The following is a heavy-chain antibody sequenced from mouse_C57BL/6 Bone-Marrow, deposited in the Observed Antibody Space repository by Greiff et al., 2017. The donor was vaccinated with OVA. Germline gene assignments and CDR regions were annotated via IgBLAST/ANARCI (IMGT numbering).Heavy chain of an antibody. J-gene: IGHJ2*01. CDR2: IDPSDSYT. V-gene: IGHV1-69*01. CDR3: ERKKGTFFDY. D-gene: IGHD5-1*01. CDR1: GYTFTSYW. Sequence: QVQLQQPGAELVMPGASVKLSCKASGYTFTSYWMHWVKQRPGQGLEWIGEIDPSDSYTNYNQKFKGKTTLTVDKSSSTAYMQLSSLTAEVAAVYYCERKKGTFFDYWGKGTTLTVSS.